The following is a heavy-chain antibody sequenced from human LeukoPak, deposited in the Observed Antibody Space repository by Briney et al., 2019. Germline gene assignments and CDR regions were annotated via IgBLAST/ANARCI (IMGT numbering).Heavy chain of an antibody. D-gene: IGHD3-9*01. CDR1: GYSFTNYW. J-gene: IGHJ4*02. CDR3: ARCYNILTGYYPLSN. CDR2: IYPGNSNT. Sequence: GESLKIPCQGSGYSFTNYWIGWVRQMPGKGLEWMGIIYPGNSNTRYSPSFQGQVTISADKSISTAYLQWSSLKASDTAMYYCARCYNILTGYYPLSNWGQGTLVTVSS. V-gene: IGHV5-51*01.